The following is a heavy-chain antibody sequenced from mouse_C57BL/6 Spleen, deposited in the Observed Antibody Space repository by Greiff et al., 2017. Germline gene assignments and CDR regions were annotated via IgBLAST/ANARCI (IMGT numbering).Heavy chain of an antibody. J-gene: IGHJ1*03. CDR3: ARRYYDGYFDV. Sequence: QVQLQQPGAELVRPGTSVKLSCKASGYTFTSYWMHWVKQRPGQGLEWIGVIDPSDSYTNYNQKFKGKATLTVDTSSSTAYMQLSSLTSEDSAVYYCARRYYDGYFDVWGTGTTVTVSS. CDR1: GYTFTSYW. CDR2: IDPSDSYT. V-gene: IGHV1-59*01. D-gene: IGHD2-4*01.